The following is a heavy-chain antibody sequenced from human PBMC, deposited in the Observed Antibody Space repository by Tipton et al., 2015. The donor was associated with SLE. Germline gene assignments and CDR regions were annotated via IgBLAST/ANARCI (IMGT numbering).Heavy chain of an antibody. CDR1: GGSISSYY. CDR3: ARSDYDFWSGLDY. J-gene: IGHJ4*02. V-gene: IGHV4-59*01. Sequence: LRLSCTVSGGSISSYYWSWIRQPPGKGLEWIGYIYYSGNTNYNPSLKSRVTISLDTSKNQFSLKLSSVTAADTAIYYCARSDYDFWSGLDYWGQGTLVTVSS. D-gene: IGHD3-3*01. CDR2: IYYSGNT.